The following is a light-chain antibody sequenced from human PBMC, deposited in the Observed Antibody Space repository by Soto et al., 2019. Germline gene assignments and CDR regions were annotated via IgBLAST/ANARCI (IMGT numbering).Light chain of an antibody. CDR3: KRWGRAPVG. CDR1: QSVSSY. Sequence: EIVLTQSPATLSLSPGERATLSCRASQSVSSYLAWYQQKPGQAHRLLIYDAYNRATGIQARFSGSGSGTDFTLAVRRVGKEDSAVYYRKRWGRAPVGFGQGTKVDIK. J-gene: IGKJ1*01. V-gene: IGKV3-11*01. CDR2: DAY.